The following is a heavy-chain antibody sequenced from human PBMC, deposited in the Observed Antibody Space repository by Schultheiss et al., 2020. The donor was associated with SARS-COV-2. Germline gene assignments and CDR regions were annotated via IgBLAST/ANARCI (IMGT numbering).Heavy chain of an antibody. V-gene: IGHV4-38-2*02. Sequence: SETLSLTCTVSGYSISSGYYWGWIRQPPGKGLEWIGSIYHSGSTYYNPSPKSRVTISVDTSKNQFSLKLSSVTAADTAVYYCTRGPLYGDYVYYFDYWGQGTLVTVSS. J-gene: IGHJ4*02. D-gene: IGHD4-17*01. CDR2: IYHSGST. CDR3: TRGPLYGDYVYYFDY. CDR1: GYSISSGYY.